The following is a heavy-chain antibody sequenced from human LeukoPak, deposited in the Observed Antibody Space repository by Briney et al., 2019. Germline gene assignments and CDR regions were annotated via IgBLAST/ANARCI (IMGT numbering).Heavy chain of an antibody. CDR1: GYSFTNNY. D-gene: IGHD3-22*01. CDR3: ARDGYYYDSSGGRFDY. V-gene: IGHV1-46*01. J-gene: IGHJ4*02. CDR2: INPSGGST. Sequence: ASVKVSCKASGYSFTNNYIHWVRQAPGQGLEWMGIINPSGGSTSYAQKFQGRVTMTRDTSTSTVYMELSSLRSEDTAVYYCARDGYYYDSSGGRFDYWGQGTLVTVSS.